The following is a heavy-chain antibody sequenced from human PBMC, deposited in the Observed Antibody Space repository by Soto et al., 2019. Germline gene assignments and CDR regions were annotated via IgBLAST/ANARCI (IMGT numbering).Heavy chain of an antibody. V-gene: IGHV1-69*13. J-gene: IGHJ6*02. CDR3: ARNEYSTTFYYYGMDV. Sequence: ASVKVSCKASGGTFSSYAITWVRQAPGQGLEWMGRIIPIFGTANYNQKFQGRVTITADESTSTAYMELSSLRSEDTAVYYCARNEYSTTFYYYGMDVWGQGTTVTVSS. D-gene: IGHD6-6*01. CDR2: IIPIFGTA. CDR1: GGTFSSYA.